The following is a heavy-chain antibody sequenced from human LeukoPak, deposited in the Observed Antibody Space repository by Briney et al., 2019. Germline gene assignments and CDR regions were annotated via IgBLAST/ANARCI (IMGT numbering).Heavy chain of an antibody. V-gene: IGHV3-7*01. J-gene: IGHJ5*02. CDR2: IKGDGSAK. Sequence: PGGSLRLSCAASGFTFSSSWMVWVRQAPGKGLEWVANIKGDGSAKNYVDSVKGRSSISRDNAKNSLYLQMNSLRAEDTAVYYCARDLEMATTEAWGQGTLVTVSS. CDR3: ARDLEMATTEA. CDR1: GFTFSSSW. D-gene: IGHD5-24*01.